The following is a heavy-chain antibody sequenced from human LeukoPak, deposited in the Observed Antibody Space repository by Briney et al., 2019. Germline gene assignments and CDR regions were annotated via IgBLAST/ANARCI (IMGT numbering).Heavy chain of an antibody. CDR2: INWIGGST. J-gene: IGHJ2*01. CDR1: GFTFGDYG. CDR3: AKNWGSFSWYFDL. Sequence: GGSLRFSCAASGFTFGDYGMNWVRQVPGKGLEWVSGINWIGGSTGYGDSVKGRFTISRDNAKNSLYLQMYSLRAEDTALYYCAKNWGSFSWYFDLWGRGTLVTVSS. V-gene: IGHV3-20*04. D-gene: IGHD2/OR15-2a*01.